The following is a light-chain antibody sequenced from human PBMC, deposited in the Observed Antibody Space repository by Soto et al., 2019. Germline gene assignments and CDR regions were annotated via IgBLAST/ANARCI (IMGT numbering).Light chain of an antibody. J-gene: IGLJ1*01. V-gene: IGLV2-14*01. Sequence: QSALTQPASVSGSPGQSITISCTGTSSDVGGYNYVSWYQQHPGKAPKLMIYEVSNRPSGVSDRFSGSKSGDTASLTISGLQAEDEADYYCHSHTTRNSLVFGTGTKVTVL. CDR1: SSDVGGYNY. CDR2: EVS. CDR3: HSHTTRNSLV.